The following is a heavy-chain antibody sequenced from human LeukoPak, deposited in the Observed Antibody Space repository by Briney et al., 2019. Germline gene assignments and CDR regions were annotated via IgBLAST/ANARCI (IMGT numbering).Heavy chain of an antibody. CDR3: ARVRALSYYDSSGDFYYFDY. Sequence: SETLSLTCTVSGGSIRSHYWSWIRQPPGKGLEWFGYMFYSGSTNYNPSLKTRVTLSVDTSKNQFSLKLSSVTAADTAVYYCARVRALSYYDSSGDFYYFDYWGQGILVTVSS. D-gene: IGHD3-22*01. V-gene: IGHV4-59*11. J-gene: IGHJ4*02. CDR1: GGSIRSHY. CDR2: MFYSGST.